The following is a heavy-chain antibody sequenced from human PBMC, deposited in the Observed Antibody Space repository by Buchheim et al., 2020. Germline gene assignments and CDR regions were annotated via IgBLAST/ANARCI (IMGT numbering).Heavy chain of an antibody. V-gene: IGHV3-74*01. J-gene: IGHJ4*02. Sequence: EVQLVESGGGLVQPGGSLRLSCAGSGFTFSNYWMHWVRQAPGKGLVWVSRINSDGSATTYADSVRGRVTIPRDNAKNTLYLRLNSLRAEDTAVYYCARDPRDRNYGDYFNYWGQGAL. CDR3: ARDPRDRNYGDYFNY. CDR2: INSDGSAT. D-gene: IGHD4-17*01. CDR1: GFTFSNYW.